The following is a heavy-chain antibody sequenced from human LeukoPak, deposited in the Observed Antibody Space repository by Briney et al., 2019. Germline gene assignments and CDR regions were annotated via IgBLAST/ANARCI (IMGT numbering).Heavy chain of an antibody. CDR1: GFTFSSYG. J-gene: IGHJ4*02. CDR2: ISYDGSTT. Sequence: GGSLRLSCVASGFTFSSYGMHWVRQAPGKGPEWVAVISYDGSTTYYADSVKGRFTISRDNSKNTLYLQMNSLRAEDTAVYYCAKWSLTTWGYFDYWGQGTLVTVSS. CDR3: AKWSLTTWGYFDY. D-gene: IGHD1-14*01. V-gene: IGHV3-30*18.